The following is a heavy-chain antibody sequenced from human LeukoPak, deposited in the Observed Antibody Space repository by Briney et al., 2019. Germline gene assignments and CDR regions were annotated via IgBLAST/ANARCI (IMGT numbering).Heavy chain of an antibody. CDR2: INHSGIT. D-gene: IGHD2-2*01. CDR1: GGSFSGYY. J-gene: IGHJ4*02. CDR3: APSYCSSTTCYDY. V-gene: IGHV4-34*01. Sequence: SETLSLTCAAYGGSFSGYYWSWIRQPPGKGLDWIGEINHSGITKYNPSLKSRVTMSVDTSKNQFSLKLTSVTAADTAVYYCAPSYCSSTTCYDYWGQGTLVTVSS.